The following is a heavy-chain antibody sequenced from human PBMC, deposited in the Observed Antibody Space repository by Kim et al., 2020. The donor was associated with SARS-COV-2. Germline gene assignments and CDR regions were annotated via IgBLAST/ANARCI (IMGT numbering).Heavy chain of an antibody. Sequence: ASVKVSCKASGYTFTSYGISWVRQAPGQGLEWMGWISAYNGNTNYAQKLQGRVTMTTDTSTSTAYMELRSLRSDDTAVYYCARHPGSSWYGTWFDPWGQGTLVTVSS. D-gene: IGHD6-13*01. CDR1: GYTFTSYG. J-gene: IGHJ5*02. V-gene: IGHV1-18*01. CDR3: ARHPGSSWYGTWFDP. CDR2: ISAYNGNT.